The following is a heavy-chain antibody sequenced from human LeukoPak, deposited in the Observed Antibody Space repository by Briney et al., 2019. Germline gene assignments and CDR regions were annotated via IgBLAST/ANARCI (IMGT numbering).Heavy chain of an antibody. CDR1: GFSLSTSGVG. V-gene: IGHV2-5*02. J-gene: IGHJ5*02. CDR3: ARLPWVAGP. D-gene: IGHD2-15*01. CDR2: IFWDDNK. Sequence: SAPTLVKPTQTLTLTCTFSGFSLSTSGVGVGWIRQPPGKALEWLALIFWDDNKRYSPSLKSRLTITKDTSKNQVVLTMTNMDPVDTATYYCARLPWVAGPWGQGTLVTVSS.